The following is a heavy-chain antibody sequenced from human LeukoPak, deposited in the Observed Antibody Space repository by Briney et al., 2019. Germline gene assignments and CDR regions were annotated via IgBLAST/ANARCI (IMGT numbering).Heavy chain of an antibody. J-gene: IGHJ6*02. CDR2: IKQEGSEK. CDR3: ARAKGSYYYGMDV. V-gene: IGHV3-7*01. Sequence: GGSLRLSCAASGFTFSSYWMSWVRQAPGKWLEWVANIKQEGSEKYYVDSVKGRFTISRDNAKNSLYLQMNSLRAEDTAVYYCARAKGSYYYGMDVWGQGTTVTVSS. CDR1: GFTFSSYW.